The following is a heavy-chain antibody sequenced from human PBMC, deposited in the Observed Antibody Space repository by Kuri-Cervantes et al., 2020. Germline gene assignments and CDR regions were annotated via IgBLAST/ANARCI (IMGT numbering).Heavy chain of an antibody. CDR2: ISAYNGNT. V-gene: IGHV1-18*04. CDR1: GYTFTGYY. Sequence: ASVKVSCKASGYTFTGYYMHWVRQAPGQGLEWMGWISAYNGNTNYAQKLQGRVTMTTDTSTSTAYMELRSLRSDDTAVYYCARGRTTVTTNDAFDIWGQGTMVTVSS. CDR3: ARGRTTVTTNDAFDI. J-gene: IGHJ3*02. D-gene: IGHD4-17*01.